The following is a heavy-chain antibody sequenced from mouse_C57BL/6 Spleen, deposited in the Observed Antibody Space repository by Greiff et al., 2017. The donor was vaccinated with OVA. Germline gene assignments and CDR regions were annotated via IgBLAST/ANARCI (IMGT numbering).Heavy chain of an antibody. CDR2: IDPENGDT. CDR1: GFNIKDDY. V-gene: IGHV14-4*01. CDR3: TKNYFDY. J-gene: IGHJ2*01. Sequence: VQLKQSGAELVRPGASVKLSCTASGFNIKDDYMHWVKQRPEQGLEWIGWIDPENGDTEYASKFQGKATITADTSSNTAYLQLSSLTSEDTAVYYCTKNYFDYWGQGTTLTVSS.